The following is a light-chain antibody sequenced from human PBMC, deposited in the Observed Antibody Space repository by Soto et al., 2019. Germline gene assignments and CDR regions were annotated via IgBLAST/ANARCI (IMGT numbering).Light chain of an antibody. CDR2: DAS. Sequence: EIVLTQSPGTLSLSPGERVTLSCRASQTVTNDYLAWYQQKDGQAPRLLIYDASTRATGVPDRFSGSGSGPEYTLTITRLEPEDFAVYSCQQRARWPWTFGQGTKVDIK. J-gene: IGKJ1*01. CDR1: QTVTNDY. V-gene: IGKV3D-20*02. CDR3: QQRARWPWT.